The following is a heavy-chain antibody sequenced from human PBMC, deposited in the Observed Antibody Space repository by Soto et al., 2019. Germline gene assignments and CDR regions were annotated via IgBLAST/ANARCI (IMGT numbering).Heavy chain of an antibody. CDR2: MTGSGANS. V-gene: IGHV3-23*01. Sequence: EVQLLESGGGLVQPGGSLRLSCAASGFTFSSYAMSWVRQAPGKGLEWVSVMTGSGANSFHADSVKGRFTISRDTSRNTLYLQMNGLRAEDTAVYYCAKRAEGCGGGNYHSWYFDYWGQGALVTVSS. CDR3: AKRAEGCGGGNYHSWYFDY. CDR1: GFTFSSYA. J-gene: IGHJ4*02. D-gene: IGHD2-15*01.